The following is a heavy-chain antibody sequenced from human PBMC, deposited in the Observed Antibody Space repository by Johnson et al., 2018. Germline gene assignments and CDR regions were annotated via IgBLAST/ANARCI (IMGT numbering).Heavy chain of an antibody. D-gene: IGHD3-16*01. Sequence: EVQLVESGGGLVKRGGSLRLSCAASGFPFSSYSMNWVRQAPGKGLEWVSSISSSSIYIYYADSVKGRFTISRDNAKNALYLQMNSLRAEDTAVDYCARRVVGVGTFDFWGQGSLVTVAS. CDR3: ARRVVGVGTFDF. V-gene: IGHV3-21*04. CDR2: ISSSSIYI. J-gene: IGHJ4*02. CDR1: GFPFSSYS.